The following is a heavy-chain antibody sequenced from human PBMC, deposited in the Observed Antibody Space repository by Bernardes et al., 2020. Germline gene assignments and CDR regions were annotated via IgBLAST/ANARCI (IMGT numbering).Heavy chain of an antibody. CDR1: GYTFTSYG. J-gene: IGHJ5*02. CDR3: ARDVHDYGDPGDWFDP. Sequence: ASMKVSCKASGYTFTSYGISWVRQAPGQGLEWMGWISAYNGNTNYAQKLQGRVTMTTDTSTSTAYMELRSLRSDDTAVYYCARDVHDYGDPGDWFDPWGQGTLVTVSS. V-gene: IGHV1-18*01. CDR2: ISAYNGNT. D-gene: IGHD4-17*01.